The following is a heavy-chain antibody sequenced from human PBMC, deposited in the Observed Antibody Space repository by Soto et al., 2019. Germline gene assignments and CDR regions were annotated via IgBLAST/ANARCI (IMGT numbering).Heavy chain of an antibody. Sequence: QVQLVQSGAEVKKPGASVKVSCKASGYTFTGYYMHWVRQAPGQGLEWMGWINPNSGGTNYAQKFQGRGTMNRDTSISTAYMELSRLRSDDTAVYYCARPAIAARRDNWFDPWGQGTLVTVSS. V-gene: IGHV1-2*02. CDR3: ARPAIAARRDNWFDP. CDR2: INPNSGGT. D-gene: IGHD6-6*01. J-gene: IGHJ5*02. CDR1: GYTFTGYY.